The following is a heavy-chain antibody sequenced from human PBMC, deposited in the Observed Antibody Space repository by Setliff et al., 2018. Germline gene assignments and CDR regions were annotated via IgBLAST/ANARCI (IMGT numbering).Heavy chain of an antibody. CDR3: ARAGPTVTFFRVLVISWWDP. J-gene: IGHJ5*02. Sequence: PSETLSLTCTVSGGSISSGSYYWTWIRQPAGKGLEWIGHFHTGGSTNYNRSLRSRVSISVDTSKNQFSLKLSSVTAADTATYYCARAGPTVTFFRVLVISWWDPWGQGSLGTVSS. CDR1: GGSISSGSYY. D-gene: IGHD3-3*01. CDR2: FHTGGST. V-gene: IGHV4-61*09.